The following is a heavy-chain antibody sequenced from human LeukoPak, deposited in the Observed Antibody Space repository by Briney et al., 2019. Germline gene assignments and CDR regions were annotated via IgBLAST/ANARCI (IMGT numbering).Heavy chain of an antibody. D-gene: IGHD6-19*01. V-gene: IGHV4-59*01. CDR1: GGSLXXYY. CDR2: IYYSGST. Sequence: SXTXXXXGGSLXXYYWXWIRQPPGKGLEGIGYIYYSGSTNYNPSLKSRVTISVDTSKNQFSLKLSSVTAADTAVYYCARESQSSGWLDYWGQGTLVTVSS. J-gene: IGHJ4*02. CDR3: ARESQSSGWLDY.